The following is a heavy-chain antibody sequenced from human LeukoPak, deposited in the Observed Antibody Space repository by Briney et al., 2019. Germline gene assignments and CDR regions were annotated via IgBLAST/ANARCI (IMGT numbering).Heavy chain of an antibody. CDR1: GFTFDDYA. CDR2: ISGDGGRT. J-gene: IGHJ4*02. CDR3: AKDFAGRGYSSGFLFNS. Sequence: PEGSLRLSCAASGFTFDDYAMHWVRQAPGKGLEWVSLISGDGGRTFFADSVKGRFTVSRDNSKNSLYLQMNSLRTEDTALYYCAKDFAGRGYSSGFLFNSWGQGTLITVSS. V-gene: IGHV3-43*02. D-gene: IGHD4-11*01.